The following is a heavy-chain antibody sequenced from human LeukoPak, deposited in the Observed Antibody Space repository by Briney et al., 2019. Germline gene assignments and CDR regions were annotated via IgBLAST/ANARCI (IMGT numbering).Heavy chain of an antibody. CDR2: IYTSGST. CDR3: AREWADGCSGGSCYSLGYYYYYMDV. CDR1: GGSISSYY. V-gene: IGHV4-4*07. Sequence: NPSETLSLTCTVSGGSISSYYWSWIRQPAGKGLEWIGRIYTSGSTNYNPSLKSRVTMSVDTSNTQFSLKLSSVTAADTAVYYCAREWADGCSGGSCYSLGYYYYYMDVWGKGTTVTVSS. J-gene: IGHJ6*03. D-gene: IGHD2-15*01.